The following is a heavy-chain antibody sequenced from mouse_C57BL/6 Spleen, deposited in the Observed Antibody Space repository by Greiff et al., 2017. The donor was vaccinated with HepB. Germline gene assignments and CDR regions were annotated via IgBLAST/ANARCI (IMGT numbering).Heavy chain of an antibody. CDR2: INPNNGGT. CDR3: AIFYGSSYDYAMDY. D-gene: IGHD1-1*01. Sequence: EVQLQQSGPELVKPGASVKISCKASGYTFTDYYMNWVKQSHGKSLEWIGDINPNNGGTSYNQKFKGKATLTVDKSSSTAYMELRSLTSEDSAVYYCAIFYGSSYDYAMDYWGTGTSVTVSS. J-gene: IGHJ4*01. V-gene: IGHV1-26*01. CDR1: GYTFTDYY.